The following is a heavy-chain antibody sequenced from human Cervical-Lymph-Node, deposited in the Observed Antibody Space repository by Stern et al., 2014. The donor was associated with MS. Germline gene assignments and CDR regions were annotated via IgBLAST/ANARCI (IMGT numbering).Heavy chain of an antibody. Sequence: QLLQSGPEVKKPGTSVKVSCKASGFTFINSAVQWVRQARGQRLEWIGGIVVGSGKTNYAQKFQERVTITRDMSSNTAYLELSNLRSDDAATYYCAADPRPYSYYVGFYYYGVDVWGQGTTVSVSS. CDR1: GFTFINSA. J-gene: IGHJ6*02. CDR2: IVVGSGKT. CDR3: AADPRPYSYYVGFYYYGVDV. V-gene: IGHV1-58*01. D-gene: IGHD4-11*01.